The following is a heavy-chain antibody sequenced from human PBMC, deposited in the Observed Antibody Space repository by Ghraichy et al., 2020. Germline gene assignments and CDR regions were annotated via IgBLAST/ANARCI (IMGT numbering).Heavy chain of an antibody. Sequence: SGPTLVKPTQTLTLTCTFSGFSLSTSGMCVSWIRQPPGKALEWLARIDWDDDKYYSTSLKTRLTISKDTSKNQVVLTMTNMDPVDTATYYCARGEVGATPQGNWFDPWGQGTLVTVSS. CDR2: IDWDDDK. CDR3: ARGEVGATPQGNWFDP. V-gene: IGHV2-70*11. D-gene: IGHD1-26*01. CDR1: GFSLSTSGMC. J-gene: IGHJ5*02.